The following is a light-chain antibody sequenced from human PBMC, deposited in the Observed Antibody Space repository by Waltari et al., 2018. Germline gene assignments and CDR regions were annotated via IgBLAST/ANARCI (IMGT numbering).Light chain of an antibody. CDR1: ELGIRF. J-gene: IGLJ2*01. CDR2: QNA. Sequence: SYELTQPPSVSVSPGQTASITCSGHELGIRFVCWYQQKPGQSPLLIIYQNARRPSGIPGAVSGSNSGNTATLTISGTQAMDEADYYCQAWDRGTGGVFGGGTRLTVL. V-gene: IGLV3-1*01. CDR3: QAWDRGTGGV.